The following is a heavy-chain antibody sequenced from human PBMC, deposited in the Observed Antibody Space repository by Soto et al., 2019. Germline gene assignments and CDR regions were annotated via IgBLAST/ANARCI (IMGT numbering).Heavy chain of an antibody. D-gene: IGHD2-21*01. Sequence: QARPGTVAGYSMSSYYLSWIRQPPGKGLEWIAHIYYSGITSYNPSLKSRVTISVDTSKNQISLKLGSVTAADTAVYYCASIPERQYYHGVDVWGRGTTVTVSS. CDR2: IYYSGIT. V-gene: IGHV4-59*01. CDR3: ASIPERQYYHGVDV. CDR1: GYSMSSYY. J-gene: IGHJ6*02.